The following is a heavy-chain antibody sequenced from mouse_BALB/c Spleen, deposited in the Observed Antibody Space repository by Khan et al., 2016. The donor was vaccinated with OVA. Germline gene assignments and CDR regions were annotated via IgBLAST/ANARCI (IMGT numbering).Heavy chain of an antibody. CDR3: ARDYWFAY. Sequence: EVELVESGGGLVKPGGSLKLSCAASGFTFSNYGESWVRQTPEKRLEWVASISSGDTTYYPDSVKGRFTISRDNARNILYLQMSSLRSEDTAMYYCARDYWFAYWGQGTLVTVSA. CDR2: ISSGDTT. CDR1: GFTFSNYG. J-gene: IGHJ3*01. V-gene: IGHV5-6-5*01.